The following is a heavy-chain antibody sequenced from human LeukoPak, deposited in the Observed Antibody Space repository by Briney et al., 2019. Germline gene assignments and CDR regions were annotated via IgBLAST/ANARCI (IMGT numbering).Heavy chain of an antibody. Sequence: ASVKVSCVASGYTFTTYYLHWVRQAPGQGLEWMGIINTSSGNTNYAQTFRARITMTTDTSTSTAYMELRSLRSDDTAVYYCARAPDDYDFWSGPFDYWGRGTLVTVSS. D-gene: IGHD3-3*01. CDR1: GYTFTTYY. CDR3: ARAPDDYDFWSGPFDY. CDR2: INTSSGNT. V-gene: IGHV1-46*01. J-gene: IGHJ4*02.